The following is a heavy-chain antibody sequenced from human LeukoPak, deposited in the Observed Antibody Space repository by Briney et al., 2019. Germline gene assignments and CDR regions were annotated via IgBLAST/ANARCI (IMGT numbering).Heavy chain of an antibody. CDR1: GFTFSSYA. D-gene: IGHD1-26*01. Sequence: GGSLRLSCAASGFTFSSYAMSWVRQAPGKGLEWVSAISGSGGSTYYADSVKGRFTISRDNSKNTLYLQMNSLRAEDTAVYYCAKGEVGATGGYYFDYWGKGTLVTVSS. J-gene: IGHJ4*02. CDR3: AKGEVGATGGYYFDY. CDR2: ISGSGGST. V-gene: IGHV3-23*01.